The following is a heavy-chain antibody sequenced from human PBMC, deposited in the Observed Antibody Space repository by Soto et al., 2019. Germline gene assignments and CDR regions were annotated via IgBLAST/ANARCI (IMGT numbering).Heavy chain of an antibody. CDR3: ASQLLTIGSVDY. V-gene: IGHV3-30-3*01. D-gene: IGHD2-2*01. CDR1: GFIFNNYA. Sequence: QVQLVESGGGVVQPGGSLRLSCAASGFIFNNYAMHWVRQAPGKGLEWVAVISYDGSNKYYADSVKGRFTISRDNSKNRLYLQMNSRRAEATAVYYGASQLLTIGSVDYWGQGTLVTVSS. CDR2: ISYDGSNK. J-gene: IGHJ4*02.